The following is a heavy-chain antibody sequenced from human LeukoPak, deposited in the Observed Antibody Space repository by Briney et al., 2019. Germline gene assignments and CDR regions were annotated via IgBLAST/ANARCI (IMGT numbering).Heavy chain of an antibody. CDR2: IYSSGNT. CDR1: GGSISSYY. V-gene: IGHV4-59*08. Sequence: SEALSLTCTVSGGSISSYYWSWIRQPPGKGLEWIGYIYSSGNTNYNPSLKSRLTISIDTSKNQFSLKLSSVTAADTAVYYCARQREYYESSGYYSFDYWGQGTLVTVSS. J-gene: IGHJ4*02. CDR3: ARQREYYESSGYYSFDY. D-gene: IGHD3-22*01.